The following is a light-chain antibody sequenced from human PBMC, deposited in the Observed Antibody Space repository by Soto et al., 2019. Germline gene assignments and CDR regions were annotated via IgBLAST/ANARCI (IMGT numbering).Light chain of an antibody. CDR3: SSYKGSSTFV. J-gene: IGLJ1*01. Sequence: TQRASVYVSPVHSITISNTGTSSDVGGYNYVSWYQQLPGKAPKLMIYDVNNRPSGVSNRFSGSKSGNTASLTISGLQAEDEDDYYCSSYKGSSTFVFGTGTKVTVL. CDR2: DVN. V-gene: IGLV2-14*01. CDR1: SSDVGGYNY.